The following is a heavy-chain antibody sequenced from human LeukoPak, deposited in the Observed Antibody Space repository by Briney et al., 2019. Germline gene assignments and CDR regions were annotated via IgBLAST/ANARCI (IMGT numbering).Heavy chain of an antibody. CDR3: ARVEERYCSSTSCAYFDY. CDR1: GYTFTGCY. CDR2: INPNSGGT. D-gene: IGHD2-2*01. J-gene: IGHJ4*02. Sequence: GASVKVSCKASGYTFTGCYMHWVRQAPGQGLEWMGWINPNSGGTNYAQKFQGRVTMTRDTSISTAYMELSRLRSDDTAVYYCARVEERYCSSTSCAYFDYWGQGTLVTVSS. V-gene: IGHV1-2*02.